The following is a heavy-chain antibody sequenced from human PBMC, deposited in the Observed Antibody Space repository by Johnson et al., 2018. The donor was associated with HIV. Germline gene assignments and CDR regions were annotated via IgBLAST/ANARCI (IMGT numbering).Heavy chain of an antibody. D-gene: IGHD6-6*01. CDR2: ISYDGSNK. CDR3: AKDHSSSNAFDI. CDR1: GFTFSSYG. V-gene: IGHV3-30*18. Sequence: QVQLVESGGGVVQPGRSLRLSCAASGFTFSSYGMHWVRQAPGKGLEWVAVISYDGSNKYYADSVKGRFTISRDNSKNTLYLQMNSLRAEDTAVYYCAKDHSSSNAFDIWGQGTMVTVSS. J-gene: IGHJ3*02.